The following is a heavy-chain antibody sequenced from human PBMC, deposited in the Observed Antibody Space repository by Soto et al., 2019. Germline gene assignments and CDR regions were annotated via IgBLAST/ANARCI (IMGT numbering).Heavy chain of an antibody. CDR3: ARETNYGDYHYYYYGMDV. CDR2: IWYDGSNK. V-gene: IGHV3-33*01. Sequence: PGGSLRLSCAASGFTFSSYGMHWVRQAPGKGLEWVAVIWYDGSNKYYADSVKGRFTISRDNSKNTLYLQMNSLRAEDTAVYYCARETNYGDYHYYYYGMDVWGQGTTVTVSS. D-gene: IGHD4-17*01. J-gene: IGHJ6*02. CDR1: GFTFSSYG.